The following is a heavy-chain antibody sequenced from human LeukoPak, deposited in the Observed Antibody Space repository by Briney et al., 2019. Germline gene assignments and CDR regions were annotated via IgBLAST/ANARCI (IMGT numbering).Heavy chain of an antibody. CDR1: GFTVSSNY. CDR3: ARDSLFSSGWVYYFDY. V-gene: IGHV3-66*01. D-gene: IGHD6-19*01. CDR2: IYSGGST. Sequence: GGSLRLSCAASGFTVSSNYMSWVRQAPGKGLEWVSVIYSGGSTYYADSVKGRFTISRDNSKNTLYLQMNSLRAEDTAVYYCARDSLFSSGWVYYFDYWGQGTLVTVSS. J-gene: IGHJ4*02.